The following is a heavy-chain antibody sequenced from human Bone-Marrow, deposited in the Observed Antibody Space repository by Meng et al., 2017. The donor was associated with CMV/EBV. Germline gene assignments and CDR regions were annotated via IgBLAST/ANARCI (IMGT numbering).Heavy chain of an antibody. V-gene: IGHV3-21*01. D-gene: IGHD6-6*01. Sequence: GESLKISCAASGFTFSSYSMNWVRQAPGKGLEWVSSISSSSSYIYYADSVKGRFTISRDNAKNSLYLQMNSLRAEDTAVYYCAREGEAYSSSSEEKPVTDMDVWGQGTTVTVSS. CDR3: AREGEAYSSSSEEKPVTDMDV. CDR1: GFTFSSYS. J-gene: IGHJ6*02. CDR2: ISSSSSYI.